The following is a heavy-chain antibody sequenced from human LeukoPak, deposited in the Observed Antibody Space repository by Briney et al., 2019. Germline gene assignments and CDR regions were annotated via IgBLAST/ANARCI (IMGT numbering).Heavy chain of an antibody. D-gene: IGHD3-10*01. CDR3: ARERAGGFDI. CDR2: ISSSGSTI. CDR1: GFTFSSYE. Sequence: GGSLRLSCAASGFTFSSYEMNWVRQAPGKGLEWVSYISSSGSTIYYADSVKGRFTVSRDNAKNSLYLQMNSLRAEDTAVYYCARERAGGFDIRGQGTMVTVSS. V-gene: IGHV3-48*03. J-gene: IGHJ3*02.